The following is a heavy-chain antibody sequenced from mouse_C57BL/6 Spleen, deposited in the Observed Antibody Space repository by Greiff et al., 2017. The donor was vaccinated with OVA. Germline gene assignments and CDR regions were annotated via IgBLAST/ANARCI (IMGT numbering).Heavy chain of an antibody. J-gene: IGHJ1*03. CDR1: GYTFTDYY. Sequence: VQLQQSGPELVKPGASVKISCKASGYTFTDYYMNWVKQSHGKSLEWIGDINPNNGGNSYNQKFKGKATLTVDKSSSTAYMELRSLTSEDSAGYYCARAAYYSNYPYWYFDVWGTGTTVTVSS. V-gene: IGHV1-26*01. D-gene: IGHD2-5*01. CDR2: INPNNGGN. CDR3: ARAAYYSNYPYWYFDV.